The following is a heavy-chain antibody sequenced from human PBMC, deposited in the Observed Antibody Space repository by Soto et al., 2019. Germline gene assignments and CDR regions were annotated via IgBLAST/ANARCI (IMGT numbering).Heavy chain of an antibody. J-gene: IGHJ6*02. CDR2: IIPIFGTA. CDR3: ARGNDPRVAPYYYYYYGMDV. D-gene: IGHD2-15*01. CDR1: GGIFSDYG. V-gene: IGHV1-69*06. Sequence: SVKVSCKASGGIFSDYGISWVRQAPGQGLEWMGGIIPIFGTANYAQKFQGRVTITADKSTSTAYMELSSLRSEDTAVYYCARGNDPRVAPYYYYYYGMDVWGQGTTVTVSS.